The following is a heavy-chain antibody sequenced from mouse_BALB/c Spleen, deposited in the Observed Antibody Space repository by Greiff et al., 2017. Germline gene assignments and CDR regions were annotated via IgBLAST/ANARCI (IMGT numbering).Heavy chain of an antibody. D-gene: IGHD2-3*01. CDR1: GYSITSDYA. Sequence: EVQLQESGPGLVKPSQSLSLTCTVTGYSITSDYAWNWIRQFPGNKLEWMGYISYSGSTSYNPSLKSRISITRDTSKNQFFLQLNSVTTVDTATYYCARGGPHGYYVLYAMGYWGQGTSDTVSS. CDR3: ARGGPHGYYVLYAMGY. J-gene: IGHJ4*01. CDR2: ISYSGST. V-gene: IGHV3-2*02.